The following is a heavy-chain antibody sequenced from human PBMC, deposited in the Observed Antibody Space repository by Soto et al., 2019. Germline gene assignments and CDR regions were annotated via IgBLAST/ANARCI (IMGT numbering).Heavy chain of an antibody. CDR3: ARVPGGSSSVGDY. CDR2: INAGNGNT. D-gene: IGHD2-15*01. CDR1: GYTFSSYA. V-gene: IGHV1-3*01. Sequence: ASVKVSCKASGYTFSSYAMHWVRQAPGQRLEWMGWINAGNGNTKYSQKFQGRVTITRDTSASTAYMELSSLRSEDTAVYYRARVPGGSSSVGDYWGQGTLVTVSS. J-gene: IGHJ4*02.